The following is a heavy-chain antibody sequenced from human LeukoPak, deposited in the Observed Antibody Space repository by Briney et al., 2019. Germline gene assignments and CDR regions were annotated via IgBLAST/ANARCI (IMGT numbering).Heavy chain of an antibody. Sequence: GGSLRLSCAASGFTFSSYAMHWVRQAPGKGLEWVAVISYDGSNKYYADSVKGRFTISRDNSKNTLYLQMNSLRAEDTAVYYCAAFSYAGNAGGSAGSWGQGTLVTVSS. CDR3: AAFSYAGNAGGSAGS. J-gene: IGHJ5*02. CDR1: GFTFSSYA. CDR2: ISYDGSNK. V-gene: IGHV3-30*04. D-gene: IGHD4-23*01.